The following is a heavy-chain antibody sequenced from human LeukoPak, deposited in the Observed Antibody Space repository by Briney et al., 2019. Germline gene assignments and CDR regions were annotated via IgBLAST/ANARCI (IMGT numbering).Heavy chain of an antibody. CDR2: INPNSGGT. CDR1: GYTFTSYY. Sequence: ASVKVSCKASGYTFTSYYMHWVRQAPGQGLEWMGWINPNSGGTNYAQKFQGWVTMTRDTSISTAYMELSRLRSDDTAVYYCARDAVVAATKYNWFYPWGQGTLVTVSS. V-gene: IGHV1-2*04. J-gene: IGHJ5*02. D-gene: IGHD2-15*01. CDR3: ARDAVVAATKYNWFYP.